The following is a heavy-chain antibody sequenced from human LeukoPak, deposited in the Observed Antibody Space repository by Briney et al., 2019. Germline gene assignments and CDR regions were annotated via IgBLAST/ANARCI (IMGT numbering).Heavy chain of an antibody. CDR3: ASGARISSSGWGYYYYGMDV. D-gene: IGHD6-6*01. V-gene: IGHV4-34*01. CDR1: GGSFSGYY. CDR2: INHSGST. Sequence: SETLSLTCAVYGGSFSGYYWSWIRQPPGKGLEWIGEINHSGSTNYNPSLKSRVTISVDKSKNQFSLKLSSVTAADTAVYYCASGARISSSGWGYYYYGMDVWGQGTTVTVSS. J-gene: IGHJ6*02.